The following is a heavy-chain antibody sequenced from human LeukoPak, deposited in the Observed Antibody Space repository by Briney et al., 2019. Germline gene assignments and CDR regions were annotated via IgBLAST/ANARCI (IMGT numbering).Heavy chain of an antibody. CDR3: ARAPDNYYDSSGYYCY. D-gene: IGHD3-22*01. CDR1: GYTFTSYY. Sequence: ASVKVSCKASGYTFTSYYMHWVRQAPGQGLEWMGIINPSGGSTSYAQKFQGGVTMTRDTSTSTVYMELSSLRSGDTAVYYCARAPDNYYDSSGYYCYWGQGTLVTVSS. J-gene: IGHJ4*02. V-gene: IGHV1-46*01. CDR2: INPSGGST.